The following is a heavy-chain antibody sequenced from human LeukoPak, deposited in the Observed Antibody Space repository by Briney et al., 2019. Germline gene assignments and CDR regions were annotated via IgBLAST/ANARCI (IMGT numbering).Heavy chain of an antibody. J-gene: IGHJ4*02. D-gene: IGHD6-13*01. CDR3: AKAIAAAGTGDY. CDR1: GFTFNTYG. CDR2: ISGSGGST. Sequence: GGTLRLSCAASGFTFNTYGMSWVRQAPGKGLEWVSAISGSGGSTYYADSVKGRFTISRDNSKNTLYLQMNSLRAEDTAVYYCAKAIAAAGTGDYWGQGTLVTVSS. V-gene: IGHV3-23*01.